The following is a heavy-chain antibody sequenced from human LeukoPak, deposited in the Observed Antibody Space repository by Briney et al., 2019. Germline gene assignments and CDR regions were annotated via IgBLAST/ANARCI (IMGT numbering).Heavy chain of an antibody. CDR3: ARDPGITMVRGAPDY. CDR2: INSDGSST. CDR1: GFTFSSYW. Sequence: PGGSLRLSCAASGFTFSSYWMHWVRQAPGKGLVWVSRINSDGSSTSYADSVKGRFTISRDNAKNTLYLQMNSLRAEDTAVYYCARDPGITMVRGAPDYWGQGTLVTVSS. J-gene: IGHJ4*02. D-gene: IGHD3-10*01. V-gene: IGHV3-74*01.